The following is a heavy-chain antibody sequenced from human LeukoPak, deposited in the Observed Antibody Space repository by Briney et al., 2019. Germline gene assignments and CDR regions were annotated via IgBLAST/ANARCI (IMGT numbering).Heavy chain of an antibody. CDR1: GGTFSSYA. Sequence: SVKVSCKASGGTFSSYAISWVRQAPGQGLEWMGGIIPIFGTANYAQKFQGRVTITADESTSTAYMELSRLRSDDTAVYYCAREILRRGWFDTWGQGTLITVSS. D-gene: IGHD3-16*01. CDR2: IIPIFGTA. CDR3: AREILRRGWFDT. V-gene: IGHV1-69*13. J-gene: IGHJ5*02.